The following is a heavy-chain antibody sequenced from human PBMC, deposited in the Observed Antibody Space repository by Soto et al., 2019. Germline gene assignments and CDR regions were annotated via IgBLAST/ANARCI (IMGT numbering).Heavy chain of an antibody. CDR2: INHSGST. Sequence: QVQLQESGPGLLKPSETLSLTCAVYGGSFSGYYWSWIRQPPGKGLEWIGEINHSGSTNYNPSLKSRVTISVDTSKNQFSLKLSSVTAADTAVYYCARAAGSSGWFDPWGQGTLVTVSS. J-gene: IGHJ5*02. D-gene: IGHD6-6*01. V-gene: IGHV4-34*01. CDR3: ARAAGSSGWFDP. CDR1: GGSFSGYY.